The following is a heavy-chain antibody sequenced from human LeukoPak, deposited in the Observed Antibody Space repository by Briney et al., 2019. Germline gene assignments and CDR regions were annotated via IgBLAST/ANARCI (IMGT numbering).Heavy chain of an antibody. J-gene: IGHJ4*02. V-gene: IGHV4-30-4*08. Sequence: KPSETLSLTCTVSGGSISSGDYYWSWIRQPPGKGPEWIGYTHYSGRTYYNPSLRSRLTISGDTSKNQFSLTLSSVTAADTAVYYCARTYCSGGTCYGLDYWGRRTLVTVSS. CDR3: ARTYCSGGTCYGLDY. D-gene: IGHD2-15*01. CDR1: GGSISSGDYY. CDR2: THYSGRT.